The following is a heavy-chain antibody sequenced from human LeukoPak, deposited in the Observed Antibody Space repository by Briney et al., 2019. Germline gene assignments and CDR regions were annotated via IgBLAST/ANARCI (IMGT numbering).Heavy chain of an antibody. CDR2: VYYSGST. Sequence: SETLSLTCTVSGGSISNYYWSWIRQPPGKGLEWIGYVYYSGSTKYNPSLKSRVTISVDTSKNQFSLQLGSVTAADTAVYYCVRDNYSGSRNYGMDVWGQGTTVTVSS. CDR1: GGSISNYY. J-gene: IGHJ6*02. D-gene: IGHD1-26*01. CDR3: VRDNYSGSRNYGMDV. V-gene: IGHV4-59*01.